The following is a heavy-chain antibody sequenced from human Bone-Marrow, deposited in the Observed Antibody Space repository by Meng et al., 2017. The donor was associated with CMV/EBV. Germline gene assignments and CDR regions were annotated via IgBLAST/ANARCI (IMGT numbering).Heavy chain of an antibody. J-gene: IGHJ4*02. D-gene: IGHD3-16*01. CDR3: TRDHDWGADY. V-gene: IGHV1-2*02. Sequence: ASVKVSCKASGYFFSDHFMHWVRQAPGQGLEWMGWIKPSTGYTNYAQNFQGRVTMTSDSSITTAYMELSRLTSDDTAVYYCTRDHDWGADYWGQGTLVTVSS. CDR2: IKPSTGYT. CDR1: GYFFSDHF.